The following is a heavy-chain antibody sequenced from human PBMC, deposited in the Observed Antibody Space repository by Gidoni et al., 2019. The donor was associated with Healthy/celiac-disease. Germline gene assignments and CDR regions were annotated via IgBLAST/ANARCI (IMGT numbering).Heavy chain of an antibody. CDR1: GGSISSSSYY. CDR3: ARHLEVVAGHFDY. CDR2: IYYSGST. D-gene: IGHD2-15*01. Sequence: QLQLQESGPGLVKPSETLFLTCTVSGGSISSSSYYWGWIRQPPGKGLEWIGSIYYSGSTYYNPSLKSRVTISVDTSKNQFSLKLSSVTAADTAVYYCARHLEVVAGHFDYWGQGTLVTVSS. V-gene: IGHV4-39*01. J-gene: IGHJ4*02.